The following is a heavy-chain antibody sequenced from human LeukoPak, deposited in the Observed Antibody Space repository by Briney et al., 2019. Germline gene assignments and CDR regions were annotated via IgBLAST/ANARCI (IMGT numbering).Heavy chain of an antibody. CDR2: ISSSRSYI. J-gene: IGHJ3*02. D-gene: IGHD2-2*01. V-gene: IGHV3-21*01. CDR1: GFTFSSYS. CDR3: ARSFLGYCSSTSCGDAFDI. Sequence: GGSLRLSCAASGFTFSSYSMNWVRQAPGKGLEWVSSISSSRSYIYYADSVKGRFTISRDNSKITLYLQMNSLRAEDTAVYYCARSFLGYCSSTSCGDAFDIWGQGTMVTVSS.